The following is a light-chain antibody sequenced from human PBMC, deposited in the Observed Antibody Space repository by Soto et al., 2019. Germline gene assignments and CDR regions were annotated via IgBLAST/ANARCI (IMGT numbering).Light chain of an antibody. J-gene: IGKJ1*01. CDR2: KAS. Sequence: DIQMTQSPSTLSGSVGDRVTITCRASQTISGWFAWYQQKPGQAPKLLIYKASSLTSGVPSRFSGSGSGTEITLTISSLQADDFATYYCQHYNSYPEAFGQGTKVEIK. V-gene: IGKV1-5*03. CDR1: QTISGW. CDR3: QHYNSYPEA.